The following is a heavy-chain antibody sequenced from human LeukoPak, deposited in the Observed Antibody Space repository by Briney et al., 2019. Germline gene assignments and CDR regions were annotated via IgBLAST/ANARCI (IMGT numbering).Heavy chain of an antibody. CDR2: IYRGGST. CDR3: AGSKKEDYFDY. V-gene: IGHV3-53*01. J-gene: IGHJ4*02. Sequence: PGGSLRLSCAASGFTVSPNYMSWVRQAPGEGLEWVSVIYRGGSTYYADSVRDRFIISRDNSKNTLYLQMNSLRDEDTAVYYCAGSKKEDYFDYWGQGTLVTVSS. CDR1: GFTVSPNY.